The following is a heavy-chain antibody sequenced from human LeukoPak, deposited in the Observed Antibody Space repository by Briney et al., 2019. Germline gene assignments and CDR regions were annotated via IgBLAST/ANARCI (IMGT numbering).Heavy chain of an antibody. CDR3: ARSSGAGDAFDI. Sequence: GASVKVSYKASGGTFSSYAISWVRQAPAQGLEWMGGIIPIFGTANYAQKFQGRVTITADESTSTAYMELSSLRSEDTAVYYCARSSGAGDAFDIWGQGTMVTVSS. J-gene: IGHJ3*02. V-gene: IGHV1-69*13. CDR1: GGTFSSYA. D-gene: IGHD1-14*01. CDR2: IIPIFGTA.